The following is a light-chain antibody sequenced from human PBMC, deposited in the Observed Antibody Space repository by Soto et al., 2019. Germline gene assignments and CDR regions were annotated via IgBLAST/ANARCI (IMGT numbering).Light chain of an antibody. V-gene: IGKV3-20*01. CDR2: GAS. CDR1: QSVSSN. CDR3: QQYGSSLWT. Sequence: EIVMTQSPATLSVSPGERATLSCRASQSVSSNLAWYQQKPGRAPSLLIYGASNRATGIPDRFSGSGSGTDFTLTISRLEPEDFAVYYCQQYGSSLWTFGQGTKV. J-gene: IGKJ1*01.